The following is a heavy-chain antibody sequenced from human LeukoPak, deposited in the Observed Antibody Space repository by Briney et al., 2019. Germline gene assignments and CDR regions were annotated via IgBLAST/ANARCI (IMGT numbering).Heavy chain of an antibody. CDR3: ARDVVVVAALLDAFDI. CDR2: ISSSSSTI. J-gene: IGHJ3*02. D-gene: IGHD2-15*01. V-gene: IGHV3-48*04. CDR1: GFTFSSYS. Sequence: GGSLRLSCAASGFTFSSYSMNWVRQAPGKGLEWVSYISSSSSTIYYADPVKGRFTISRDNAKNSLYLQMNSLRAEDTAVYYCARDVVVVAALLDAFDIWGQGTMVTVSS.